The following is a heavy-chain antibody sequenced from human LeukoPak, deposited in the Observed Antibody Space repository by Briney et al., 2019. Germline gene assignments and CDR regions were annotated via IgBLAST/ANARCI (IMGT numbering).Heavy chain of an antibody. CDR2: IIPIFGTA. CDR3: ARSPNWAYFFDY. J-gene: IGHJ4*02. Sequence: SVKVSCKASGGTFSSYAISWVRQAPGQGLEWMGGIIPIFGTANYAQKFQGRVTITADRSTTTVYMEFVSLRSEDTAMYFCARSPNWAYFFDYWGQGALLTVSS. V-gene: IGHV1-69*06. D-gene: IGHD3-16*01. CDR1: GGTFSSYA.